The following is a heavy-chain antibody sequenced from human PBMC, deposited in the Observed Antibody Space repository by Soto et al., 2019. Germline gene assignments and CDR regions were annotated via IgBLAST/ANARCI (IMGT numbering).Heavy chain of an antibody. Sequence: EVQLVESGGGLVKPGVSLRLSCAASGFTFSSYSMNWVRQAPGKGLEWVSSISSSSSYIYYADSVKGRFTISRDNAKNSLYLQMNSLRAEDTAVYYCVRDSYLRGIGLFDYWGQGTLVTVSS. CDR3: VRDSYLRGIGLFDY. D-gene: IGHD3-16*01. CDR1: GFTFSSYS. CDR2: ISSSSSYI. V-gene: IGHV3-21*01. J-gene: IGHJ4*02.